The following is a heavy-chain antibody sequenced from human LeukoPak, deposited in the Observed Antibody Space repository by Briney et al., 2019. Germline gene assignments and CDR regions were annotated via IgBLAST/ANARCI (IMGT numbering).Heavy chain of an antibody. CDR2: ISGSGGST. J-gene: IGHJ6*03. V-gene: IGHV3-23*01. D-gene: IGHD2-2*01. CDR3: AKHWSYCSTTSCFFNYYYYYMDV. Sequence: GGSLRLSCAASGFTFSSYAMSWVRQAPGKGLEWVSAISGSGGSTYYADSVKGRFTISRDSSKSTLYLQMNNLRAEDTAVYYCAKHWSYCSTTSCFFNYYYYYMDVWGKGTTVTVSS. CDR1: GFTFSSYA.